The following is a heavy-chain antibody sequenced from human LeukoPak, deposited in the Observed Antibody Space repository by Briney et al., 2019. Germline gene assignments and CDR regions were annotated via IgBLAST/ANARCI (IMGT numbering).Heavy chain of an antibody. V-gene: IGHV4-39*01. CDR1: GGSISSSSYY. CDR3: ARPSGGYCTNGVCRQFDP. D-gene: IGHD2-8*01. Sequence: KPSATLSLTCTVSGGSISSSSYYWGWIRQPPGKGLEWIGSIYYSGSTNYNPSLKSRVTISVDTSKNQFSLKLSSVTAADTAVYYCARPSGGYCTNGVCRQFDPWGQGTLVTVSS. J-gene: IGHJ5*02. CDR2: IYYSGST.